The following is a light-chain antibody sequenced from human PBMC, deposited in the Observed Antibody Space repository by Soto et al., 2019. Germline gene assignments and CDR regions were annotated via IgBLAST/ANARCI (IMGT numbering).Light chain of an antibody. CDR2: GAS. Sequence: EIVLTQSPGTLSLSPGERATLSCRASQSVSSSYLARYQQKPGQAPRLLNYGASSRATGIPDRFSGSGSGTDFTLTISRLEPEDFAVDYCQQYGSSPLTFGGVTKVVIQ. J-gene: IGKJ4*01. CDR1: QSVSSSY. V-gene: IGKV3-20*01. CDR3: QQYGSSPLT.